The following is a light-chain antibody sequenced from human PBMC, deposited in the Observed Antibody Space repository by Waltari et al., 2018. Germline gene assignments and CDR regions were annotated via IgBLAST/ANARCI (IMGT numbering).Light chain of an antibody. CDR1: QTVGSHY. Sequence: EIVLTQSPGTLSLSPGESATLSCRASQTVGSHYLAWYQQKPGQAPRLLIYGASTRPTGVPDRVSGRGSGTDLTLTISRLEPEDFAVYYCQKYGSSPLWTFGQGTKVEV. J-gene: IGKJ1*01. CDR3: QKYGSSPLWT. V-gene: IGKV3-20*01. CDR2: GAS.